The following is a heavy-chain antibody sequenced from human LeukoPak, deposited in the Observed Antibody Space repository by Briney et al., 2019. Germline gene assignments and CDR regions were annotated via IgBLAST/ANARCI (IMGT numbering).Heavy chain of an antibody. D-gene: IGHD3-10*01. CDR3: ARDISMVRRKKDY. V-gene: IGHV3-30-3*01. J-gene: IGHJ4*02. Sequence: GGSVRLSYAVCGFHFSSYAMQGVPHARAKGLEFLAVISYEGDNEKYAGSVKGRFTISRDNFKNTLYLRMNSLRVEDTAVYYCARDISMVRRKKDYWGEGTLVTVSS. CDR1: GFHFSSYA. CDR2: ISYEGDNE.